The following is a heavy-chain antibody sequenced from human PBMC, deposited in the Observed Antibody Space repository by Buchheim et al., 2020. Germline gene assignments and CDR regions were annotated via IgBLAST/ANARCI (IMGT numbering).Heavy chain of an antibody. Sequence: QVQLQESGPELVKPSGTLSLTCAVSGGSIRSSKWWSWVRQPPGKGLEWIGEIYHSGSTKYNPSLKSRVTITVEHSKNKFSLNLSSVTAADTAMYYCATRGDSGYTYVYWGQGTL. J-gene: IGHJ4*02. D-gene: IGHD5-18*01. CDR3: ATRGDSGYTYVY. CDR2: IYHSGST. V-gene: IGHV4-4*02. CDR1: GGSIRSSKW.